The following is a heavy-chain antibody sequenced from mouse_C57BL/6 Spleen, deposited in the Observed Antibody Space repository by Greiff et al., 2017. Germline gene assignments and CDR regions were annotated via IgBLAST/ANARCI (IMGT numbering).Heavy chain of an antibody. J-gene: IGHJ3*01. CDR2: ISSGGDYI. V-gene: IGHV5-9-1*02. D-gene: IGHD4-1*01. CDR1: GFTFSSYA. CDR3: TRDRSGTLRFAY. Sequence: EVKVEESGEGLVKPGGSLKLSCAASGFTFSSYAMSWVRQTPEKRLEWVAYISSGGDYIYYADTVKGRFTISRDNARNTLYLQMSSLKSEDTAMYYCTRDRSGTLRFAYWGQGTLVTVSA.